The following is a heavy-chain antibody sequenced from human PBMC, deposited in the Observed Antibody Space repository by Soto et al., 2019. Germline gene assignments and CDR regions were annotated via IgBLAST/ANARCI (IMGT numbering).Heavy chain of an antibody. V-gene: IGHV3-9*01. J-gene: IGHJ4*02. CDR3: AKDYYYYDSSGYYSE. CDR1: GFTFDDYA. Sequence: PGGSLRLSCAASGFTFDDYAMHWVRQAPGKGLEWVSGISWNSGSIGYADSVKGRFTISRDNAKNSLYLQMNSLRAEDTALYYCAKDYYYYDSSGYYSEWGQGTLVTVSS. CDR2: ISWNSGSI. D-gene: IGHD3-22*01.